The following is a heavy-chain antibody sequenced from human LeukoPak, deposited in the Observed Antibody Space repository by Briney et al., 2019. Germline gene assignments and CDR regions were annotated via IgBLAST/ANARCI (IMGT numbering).Heavy chain of an antibody. J-gene: IGHJ4*02. V-gene: IGHV1-69*05. CDR3: ARSELEAHYFDY. Sequence: ASVKVSCKASGGTFSSYAISWVRQAPGQGLEWMGGIIPIFGTANYAQKFQGRVTITTDESTSTAYMELSSLRSEDTAVYYCARSELEAHYFDYWGQGTLVTVFS. CDR2: IIPIFGTA. D-gene: IGHD1-1*01. CDR1: GGTFSSYA.